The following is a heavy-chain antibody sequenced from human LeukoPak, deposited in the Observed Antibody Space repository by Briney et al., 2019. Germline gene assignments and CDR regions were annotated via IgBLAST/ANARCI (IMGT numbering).Heavy chain of an antibody. Sequence: GGSLRLSCAASGFTFSSYAMHWVRQAPGKGLEWVSSISGGGESTYYADSVKGRFTVSRDNSKNTLYLQINSLRGEDTAVYYCAKGKYSSGGVPDYWGQGTLVTVSS. D-gene: IGHD6-19*01. CDR2: ISGGGEST. J-gene: IGHJ4*02. CDR1: GFTFSSYA. CDR3: AKGKYSSGGVPDY. V-gene: IGHV3-23*01.